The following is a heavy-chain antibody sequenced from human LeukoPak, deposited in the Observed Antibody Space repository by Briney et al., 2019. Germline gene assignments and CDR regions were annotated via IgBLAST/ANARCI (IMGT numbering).Heavy chain of an antibody. V-gene: IGHV3-48*04. CDR3: ARDHRFLDGLDY. D-gene: IGHD5-24*01. CDR2: ISSTATI. J-gene: IGHJ4*02. CDR1: GFTFSSYS. Sequence: PGRSLRLSCAASGFTFSSYSMNWVRQAPGKGLEWVSYISSTATIYYADFLKGRFTISRDNAKNSLYLQMNSLRAEDTAVYYCARDHRFLDGLDYWGQGTLVTVSS.